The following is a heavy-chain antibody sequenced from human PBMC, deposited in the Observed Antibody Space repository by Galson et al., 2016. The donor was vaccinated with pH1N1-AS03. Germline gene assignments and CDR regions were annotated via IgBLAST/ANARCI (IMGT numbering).Heavy chain of an antibody. CDR3: TRLTGISVITLEDSCFDG. Sequence: PALVKPTQTLTLTCTFSGFSLTTDDMCVSWLRQPPGKALEWLAHILSNDEKSYSTSLESRLTISKDTSKSQVVLTLANVDPEDTATYYCTRLTGISVITLEDSCFDGWGQGTMVTGSS. J-gene: IGHJ3*01. CDR1: GFSLTTDDMC. CDR2: ILSNDEK. D-gene: IGHD4-23*01. V-gene: IGHV2-26*01.